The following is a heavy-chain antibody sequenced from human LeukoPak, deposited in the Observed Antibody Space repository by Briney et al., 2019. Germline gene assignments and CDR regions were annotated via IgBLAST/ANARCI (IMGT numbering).Heavy chain of an antibody. CDR3: ASLSRATAFDI. CDR1: GYTFTSYY. Sequence: GASVKVSCKTSGYTFTSYYMHWVRQAPGQGLEWMGIINPSGGSTSCAQKFQGRVTMTRDTSTSTVYLELSSLRSEDTAVYYCASLSRATAFDIWGQGTMVTVSS. V-gene: IGHV1-46*01. D-gene: IGHD1-26*01. J-gene: IGHJ3*02. CDR2: INPSGGST.